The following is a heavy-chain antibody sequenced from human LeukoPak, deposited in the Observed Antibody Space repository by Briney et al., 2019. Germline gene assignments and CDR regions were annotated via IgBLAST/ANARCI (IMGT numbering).Heavy chain of an antibody. D-gene: IGHD2-15*01. CDR2: IIPILGIA. V-gene: IGHV1-69*04. J-gene: IGHJ4*02. CDR3: ARAGVVVAEPFDY. Sequence: GASVKVSCKASGGTFSSYAISWVRQAPGQGLEWMGRIIPILGIANYAQKFQGRVTITADKSTSTAYMELSSLRSEDTAVYYCARAGVVVAEPFDYWGQGTLVTVSS. CDR1: GGTFSSYA.